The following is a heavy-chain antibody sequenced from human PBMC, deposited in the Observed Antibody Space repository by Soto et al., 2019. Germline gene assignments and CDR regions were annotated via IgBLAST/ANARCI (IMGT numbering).Heavy chain of an antibody. Sequence: ASVKVSCKASGYTFTSYGISWVRQAPGQGLEWMGWISAYNGNTNYAQKLQGRVTMTTDTSTSTAYMELRSLRSDDTAVYYCARDGGGYGSGVRGVFDYWGQGTLVTVSS. V-gene: IGHV1-18*01. CDR3: ARDGGGYGSGVRGVFDY. D-gene: IGHD3-10*01. CDR1: GYTFTSYG. J-gene: IGHJ4*02. CDR2: ISAYNGNT.